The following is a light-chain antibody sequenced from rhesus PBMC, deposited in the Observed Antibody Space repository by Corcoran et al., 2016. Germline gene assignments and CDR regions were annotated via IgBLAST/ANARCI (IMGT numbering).Light chain of an antibody. CDR1: SLKTYY. J-gene: IGLJ1*01. CDR2: GNT. CDR3: GSWDNSGNHYI. Sequence: SSGLTQEPALSVALGHTVRMTCQGDSLKTYYASWYQQRPGQVPVVVNYGNTNRPSGIPGRFSGSWSGNTGSLTITGAQVEDEADYYCGSWDNSGNHYIFGTGTRLTVL. V-gene: IGLV3S11*01.